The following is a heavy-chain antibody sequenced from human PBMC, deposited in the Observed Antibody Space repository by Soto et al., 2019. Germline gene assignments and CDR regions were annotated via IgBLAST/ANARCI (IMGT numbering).Heavy chain of an antibody. D-gene: IGHD2-2*01. CDR2: ISSSSSYI. Sequence: PGGSLRLSCAASGFTFSSYSMNWVRQAPGKGLEWVSSISSSSSYIYYADSVKGRFTISRDNAKNSLYLQMNSLRAEDTAVYYCARDVSPAADDRNDYWGQGTLVTVSS. CDR3: ARDVSPAADDRNDY. J-gene: IGHJ4*02. V-gene: IGHV3-21*01. CDR1: GFTFSSYS.